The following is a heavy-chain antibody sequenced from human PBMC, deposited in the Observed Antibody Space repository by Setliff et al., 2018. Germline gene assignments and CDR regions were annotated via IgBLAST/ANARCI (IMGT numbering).Heavy chain of an antibody. CDR1: DDSFTSSRYY. J-gene: IGHJ4*01. CDR3: VRPGGTTVVARHFDY. V-gene: IGHV4-39*01. CDR2: ISYSGTP. Sequence: PSETLSLTCTVSDDSFTSSRYYWSWIRQAPGSGLEWIGSISYSGTPYYNASVESRVTISIDTSRNQFSLELRSVTVADTATYYCVRPGGTTVVARHFDYWGSGILVTVSS. D-gene: IGHD2-15*01.